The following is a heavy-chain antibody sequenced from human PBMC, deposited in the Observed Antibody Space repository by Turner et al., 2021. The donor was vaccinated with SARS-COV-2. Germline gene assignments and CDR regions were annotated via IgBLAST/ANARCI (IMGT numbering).Heavy chain of an antibody. CDR3: TSIAAADTKYDHYYGMDV. V-gene: IGHV3-21*01. CDR2: ISSSSSYI. D-gene: IGHD6-13*01. J-gene: IGHJ6*02. CDR1: VFTLSSYS. Sequence: EVQLVGSGGGLAKPAGSLRLSCPASVFTLSSYSMNWVRQAPGKELEWVSSISSSSSYIYYADSVKGRFTISRDNAKNSLYLQMNSLRAEDTAVYYCTSIAAADTKYDHYYGMDVWGQGTTVTVSS.